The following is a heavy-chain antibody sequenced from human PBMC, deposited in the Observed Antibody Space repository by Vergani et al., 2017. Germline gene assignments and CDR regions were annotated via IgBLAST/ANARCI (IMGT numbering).Heavy chain of an antibody. J-gene: IGHJ1*01. V-gene: IGHV1-69*01. CDR2: RIPIFGTA. Sequence: QVQLVQSGAEVKKPGSSVKVSCKASGGTFSSYAISWVQQAPGPGLDWMGGRIPIFGTANYAQKFQGRVTITADESTSTAYMELSSLRSEDTAVYYCARDLEAAESFEYFQHWGQGTLVTVSS. CDR3: ARDLEAAESFEYFQH. D-gene: IGHD6-13*01. CDR1: GGTFSSYA.